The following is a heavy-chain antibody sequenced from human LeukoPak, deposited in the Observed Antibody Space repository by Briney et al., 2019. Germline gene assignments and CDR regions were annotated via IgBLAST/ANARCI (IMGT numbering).Heavy chain of an antibody. CDR3: ASTYCSGGSCLNWFDS. CDR1: GGSISSGDYY. Sequence: SETVSLTRTVCGGSISSGDYYGSWIPRHPAKGLEWIDYIHYTGSTYYNPSLKSRVTISVVTSMNQFSLKLTSVTAADTAVYYCASTYCSGGSCLNWFDSWGQGTLVTVSS. CDR2: IHYTGST. V-gene: IGHV4-31*03. D-gene: IGHD2-15*01. J-gene: IGHJ5*01.